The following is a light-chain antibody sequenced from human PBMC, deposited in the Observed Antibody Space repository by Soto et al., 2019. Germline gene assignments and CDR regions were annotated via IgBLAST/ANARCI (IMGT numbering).Light chain of an antibody. CDR1: LPISNY. V-gene: IGKV1-27*01. J-gene: IGKJ4*01. CDR3: PKYKSALLA. Sequence: DIQMTQSPSSLSASVGDRVTITCRANLPISNYLAWYQQKPGKIPNLLIYAPSTLQAGVPSRFSGTGSGTDFPRTISSLQPEHVEPYYWPKYKSALLAFGGRIKVDI. CDR2: APS.